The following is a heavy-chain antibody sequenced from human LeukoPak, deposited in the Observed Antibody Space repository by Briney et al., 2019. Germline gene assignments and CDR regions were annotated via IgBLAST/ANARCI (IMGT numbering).Heavy chain of an antibody. CDR1: GFTFSNYG. CDR3: AKTPQPYCGGDCSHFDY. J-gene: IGHJ4*02. CDR2: ITYDGSNK. D-gene: IGHD2-21*02. Sequence: PGGSLRLSCAASGFTFSNYGMHWVRQAPGKGLEWVAIITYDGSNKYYADSVKGRFTISRDNSKNTLYLQVNSLRAEDTAVYYCAKTPQPYCGGDCSHFDYWGQGTLVTVSS. V-gene: IGHV3-30*02.